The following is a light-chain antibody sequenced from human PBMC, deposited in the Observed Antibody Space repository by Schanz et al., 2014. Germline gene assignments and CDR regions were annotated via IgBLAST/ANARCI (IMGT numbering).Light chain of an antibody. Sequence: EIVLTQSPGTLSLSPGERATLSCRASQSVSSNSLAWYQLRPGQAPRLLIYGASSRATGLPARFSGSGSGTEFTLTISSLQSEDFAVYYCQQYNNWPPHTFGQGTKLEIK. CDR2: GAS. V-gene: IGKV3-15*01. J-gene: IGKJ2*01. CDR3: QQYNNWPPHT. CDR1: QSVSSN.